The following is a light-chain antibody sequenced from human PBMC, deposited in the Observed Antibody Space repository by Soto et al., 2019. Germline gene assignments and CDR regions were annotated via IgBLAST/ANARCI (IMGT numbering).Light chain of an antibody. CDR3: QQYNTYPLT. J-gene: IGKJ4*01. CDR2: RSS. CDR1: QSISSW. Sequence: DIQMTQSPSTLSASVSDRVTITCRASQSISSWLAWYQQKPGKAAQLLIYRSSSLESGVPSRFSGSGSGTEFTLTISSLQPDDVATYFWQQYNTYPLTFGGGTKVDIK. V-gene: IGKV1-5*03.